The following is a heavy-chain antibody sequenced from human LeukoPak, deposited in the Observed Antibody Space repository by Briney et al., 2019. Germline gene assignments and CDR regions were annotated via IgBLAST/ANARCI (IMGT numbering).Heavy chain of an antibody. J-gene: IGHJ4*02. Sequence: GGSLRLPCAASGFTFSTYAMSWVRQAPGKGLEWMTVISYDGNEKYYADSVKGRFTISRDNSKNTLYLQMNSLRAEDTAVYYCAKDRRGTDGYGYDYWGQGTLVTVSS. CDR3: AKDRRGTDGYGYDY. CDR2: ISYDGNEK. D-gene: IGHD5-18*01. V-gene: IGHV3-30*18. CDR1: GFTFSTYA.